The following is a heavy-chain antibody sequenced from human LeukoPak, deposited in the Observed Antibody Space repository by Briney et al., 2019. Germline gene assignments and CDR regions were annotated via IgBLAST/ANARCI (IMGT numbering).Heavy chain of an antibody. J-gene: IGHJ4*02. CDR2: ISGSGGST. CDR1: GFTFSSYA. D-gene: IGHD1-26*01. CDR3: ARDSLVGSTTPVFDY. V-gene: IGHV3-23*01. Sequence: GGSLRLSCAASGFTFSSYAMSWVRQAPGKGLEWVSAISGSGGSTYYADSVKGRFTISRDNSKNTLYLQMNSLRAEDTAVYYCARDSLVGSTTPVFDYWGQGTLVTVSS.